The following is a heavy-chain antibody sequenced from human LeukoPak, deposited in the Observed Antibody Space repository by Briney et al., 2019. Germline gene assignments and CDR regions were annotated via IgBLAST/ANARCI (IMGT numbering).Heavy chain of an antibody. D-gene: IGHD5-18*01. V-gene: IGHV4-4*02. CDR1: GGSISSSNW. CDR3: ARGDYNATLRLERIFDY. J-gene: IGHJ4*02. CDR2: YYHSGST. Sequence: SETLSLTCAVSGGSISSSNWWRSVRQPGREWLELMGVYYHSGSTNYNPSIRSRVTISGDKSKNQFSLKLRSVTAANSAVDYCARGDYNATLRLERIFDYWGQGTLVTVSS.